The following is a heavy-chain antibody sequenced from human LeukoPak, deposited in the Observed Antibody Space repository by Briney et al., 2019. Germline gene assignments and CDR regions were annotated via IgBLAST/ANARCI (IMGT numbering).Heavy chain of an antibody. J-gene: IGHJ6*02. Sequence: SVKVSCKASGGTFSSYAISWVRQAPGQGLEWMGGIIPIFGTADYAQKFQGRVTITADESTSTAYMELSSLRSEDTAVYYCAGEQAGSGSYFYYYYYGMDVWGQGTTVTVSS. CDR2: IIPIFGTA. D-gene: IGHD3-10*01. V-gene: IGHV1-69*13. CDR3: AGEQAGSGSYFYYYYYGMDV. CDR1: GGTFSSYA.